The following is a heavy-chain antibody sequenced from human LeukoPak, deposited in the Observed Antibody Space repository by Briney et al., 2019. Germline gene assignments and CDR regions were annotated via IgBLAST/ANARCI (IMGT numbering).Heavy chain of an antibody. CDR2: ISGSGGAT. Sequence: GGSLGLSCAASGFTFSSYAMTWVRQAPGKGLEWVSVISGSGGATYYADSVKGRFTISRDNSKNTLYLQMNSLRAEDTAVYYCARAAMVRGVDYFDSWGQGTLVTVSS. D-gene: IGHD3-10*01. J-gene: IGHJ4*02. V-gene: IGHV3-23*01. CDR1: GFTFSSYA. CDR3: ARAAMVRGVDYFDS.